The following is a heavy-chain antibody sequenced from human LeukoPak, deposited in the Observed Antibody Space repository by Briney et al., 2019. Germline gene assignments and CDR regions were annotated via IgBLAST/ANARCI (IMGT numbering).Heavy chain of an antibody. CDR3: ARDSYPQGWFPY. J-gene: IGHJ4*02. CDR1: GFTFSSYA. Sequence: QPGGSLRLSCAASGFTFSSYAMHWVRQAPGKGLEYVSAISSDGGSTYYANSVKGRFAIFRDNSKNMLYLQMGSLRAEDMAVYFCARDSYPQGWFPYWGQGTLVTVSS. D-gene: IGHD6-19*01. CDR2: ISSDGGST. V-gene: IGHV3-64*01.